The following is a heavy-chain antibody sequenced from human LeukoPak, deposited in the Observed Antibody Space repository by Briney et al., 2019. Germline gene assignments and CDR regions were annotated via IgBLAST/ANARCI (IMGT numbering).Heavy chain of an antibody. CDR2: IYYSGST. CDR1: GGSISSSSYY. V-gene: IGHV4-39*07. D-gene: IGHD3-10*01. CDR3: ARVSRITMVRGVGFDY. Sequence: SETLSLTCTVSGGSISSSSYYWGWIRQPPGKGLEWIGSIYYSGSTYYNPSLKSRVTISVDTSKNQFSLKLSSVTAADTAVYYCARVSRITMVRGVGFDYWGQGTLVTVSS. J-gene: IGHJ4*02.